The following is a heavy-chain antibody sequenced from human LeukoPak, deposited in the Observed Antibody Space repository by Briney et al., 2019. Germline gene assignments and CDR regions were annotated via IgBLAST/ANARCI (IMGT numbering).Heavy chain of an antibody. CDR3: ARDQSTRGFDWSSAFDI. V-gene: IGHV3-30-3*01. CDR2: ISYDGSNK. D-gene: IGHD3-9*01. CDR1: GFTFSSYA. J-gene: IGHJ3*02. Sequence: GRSLRLSCAASGFTFSSYAMHWVRQAPGKGLEWVAVISYDGSNKYYADSVKGRFTISRDNSKNTLYLQMNSLRAEDTAVYYCARDQSTRGFDWSSAFDIWGQGTMVTVSS.